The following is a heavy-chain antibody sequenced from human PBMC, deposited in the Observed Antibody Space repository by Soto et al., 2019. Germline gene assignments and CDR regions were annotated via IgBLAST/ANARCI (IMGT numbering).Heavy chain of an antibody. V-gene: IGHV4-4*02. D-gene: IGHD2-15*01. J-gene: IGHJ4*02. CDR1: GGSISSSNW. CDR2: IYHSGST. CDR3: ARVVSATTPFDY. Sequence: SETLSLTCAVSGGSISSSNWWSWVRQPPGKGLEWIGEIYHSGSTDYNPSLKSRVTISVDKSKNQFSLELSSVTAADTAVYYCARVVSATTPFDYWGQGTLVTVSS.